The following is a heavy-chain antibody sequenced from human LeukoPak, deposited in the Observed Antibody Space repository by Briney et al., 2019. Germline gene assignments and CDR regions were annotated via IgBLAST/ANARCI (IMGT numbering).Heavy chain of an antibody. D-gene: IGHD3-10*01. CDR2: ISGSGSST. Sequence: GGSLRLSCAASGFTVSSNDMSWVRQAPGKGLEWVSAISGSGSSTYYADSVKGRFTISRDNSKNTLYLQMNSLRAEDTAVYYCAKQGIWFGELSLDYWGQGTLVTVSS. J-gene: IGHJ4*02. V-gene: IGHV3-23*01. CDR1: GFTVSSND. CDR3: AKQGIWFGELSLDY.